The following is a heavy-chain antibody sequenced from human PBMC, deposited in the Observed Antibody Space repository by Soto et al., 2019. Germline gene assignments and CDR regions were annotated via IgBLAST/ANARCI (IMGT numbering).Heavy chain of an antibody. CDR1: GFTFSSYA. Sequence: PGGSLRLSCAASGFTFSSYAMSWVRQAPGKGLEWVSAISGSGGSTYYADSVKGRFTISRDNSKNTLYLQMNSLRAEDTAVYYCAKDVEVFTYYDSSGYYHAFDYWGQGTLVTVPS. J-gene: IGHJ4*02. CDR3: AKDVEVFTYYDSSGYYHAFDY. D-gene: IGHD3-22*01. V-gene: IGHV3-23*01. CDR2: ISGSGGST.